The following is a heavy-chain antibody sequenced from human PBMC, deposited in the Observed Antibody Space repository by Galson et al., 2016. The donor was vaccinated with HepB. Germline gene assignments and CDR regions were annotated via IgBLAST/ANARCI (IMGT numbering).Heavy chain of an antibody. CDR2: VDLGDGAK. CDR1: GFTFSRHW. J-gene: IGHJ4*02. V-gene: IGHV3-7*01. CDR3: ARQKESREYGGNSPDY. Sequence: SLRLSCAVSGFTFSRHWMSWVRQAPGKGLEWVASVDLGDGAKYYVNSVAGRFTISRNNARNSLYLQMNSLRAEDTALYYCARQKESREYGGNSPDYWGQGTQVIVSS. D-gene: IGHD4-23*01.